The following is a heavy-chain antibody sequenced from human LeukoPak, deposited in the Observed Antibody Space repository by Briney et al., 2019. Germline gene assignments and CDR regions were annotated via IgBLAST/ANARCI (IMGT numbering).Heavy chain of an antibody. V-gene: IGHV3-74*01. CDR2: INSDGSSI. J-gene: IGHJ6*03. CDR1: GFTFSSYW. D-gene: IGHD3-22*01. Sequence: GGSLRLSCAASGFTFSSYWMHWVRQAPGKGLVWVSRINSDGSSISYADSVEGRFTISRDNAKNTLYLQMNSLRAEDTAVYYCAVIGGYYRYYYMDVWGKGTTVTVSS. CDR3: AVIGGYYRYYYMDV.